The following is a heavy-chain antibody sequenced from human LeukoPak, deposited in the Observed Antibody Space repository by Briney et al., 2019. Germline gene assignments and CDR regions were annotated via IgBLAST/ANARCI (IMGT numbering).Heavy chain of an antibody. Sequence: QSGGSLRLSCAASGFTFSSYEMNWVRQAPGKGLEWVSYISSSGSTIYYADSVKGRFTISRDNAKNSLYLQMNSLRAEDTAVYYCARARIRGSDAFDIWGQGTMVTVSS. CDR3: ARARIRGSDAFDI. CDR1: GFTFSSYE. J-gene: IGHJ3*02. CDR2: ISSSGSTI. V-gene: IGHV3-48*03. D-gene: IGHD3-10*01.